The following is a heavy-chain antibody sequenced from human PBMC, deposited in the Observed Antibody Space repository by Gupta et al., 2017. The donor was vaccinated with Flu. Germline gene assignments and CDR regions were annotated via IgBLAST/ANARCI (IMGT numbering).Heavy chain of an antibody. J-gene: IGHJ4*02. V-gene: IGHV3-30*18. CDR3: AKDEREYCSGGSCYPQIFHY. CDR2: ISYDGSYK. CDR1: GFTFSTYG. D-gene: IGHD2-15*01. Sequence: QVQLVESGGGVVQPGRSLRLSCAVSGFTFSTYGMHWVRQAPGQGLEWVAVISYDGSYKFYGDSVRGRFTISRDNSKNTLYLQMNKLRPEDTAVYYCAKDEREYCSGGSCYPQIFHYWGQGTLVTVSS.